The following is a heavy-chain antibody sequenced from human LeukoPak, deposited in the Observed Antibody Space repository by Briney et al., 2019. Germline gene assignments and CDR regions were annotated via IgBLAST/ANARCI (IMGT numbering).Heavy chain of an antibody. CDR1: GYTLTELS. D-gene: IGHD6-19*01. V-gene: IGHV1-24*01. CDR3: AREQWRPQGAEYFQH. J-gene: IGHJ1*01. Sequence: GASVKVFCKVSGYTLTELSMHWVRQAPGKGLEWMGGFDPEDGETIYAQKFQGRVTMTEDTSTDTAYMELSSLRSEDTAVYYCAREQWRPQGAEYFQHWGQGTLVTVSS. CDR2: FDPEDGET.